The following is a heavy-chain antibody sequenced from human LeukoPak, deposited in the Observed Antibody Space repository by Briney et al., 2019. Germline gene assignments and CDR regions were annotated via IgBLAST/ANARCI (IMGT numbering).Heavy chain of an antibody. Sequence: SETLSLTCTVSGHSISTGYYWGWVRPSPGKGLEWIGSIYHSGSTDYNPSLKSRATISLDTFKKQFSLKVTSVSAEDTAIYYCARLGYTSMAVFEDWGQGPLVIVSP. CDR3: ARLGYTSMAVFED. D-gene: IGHD5-18*01. CDR1: GHSISTGYY. J-gene: IGHJ4*02. V-gene: IGHV4-38-2*02. CDR2: IYHSGST.